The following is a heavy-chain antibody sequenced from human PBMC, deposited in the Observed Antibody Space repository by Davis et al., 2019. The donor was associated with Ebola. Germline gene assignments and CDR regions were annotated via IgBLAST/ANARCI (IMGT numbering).Heavy chain of an antibody. CDR3: AEGGTNNFLGAN. V-gene: IGHV3-23*01. Sequence: PGGSLRLSCATSGLTFSNYAMSWVRQAPGGGLEWVSGISASGADIKYADSLRGRFSISRDDSKNTLYLQMDSLRAEDTAVFYCAEGGTNNFLGANWGQGTLVTVSS. CDR1: GLTFSNYA. D-gene: IGHD2-8*01. J-gene: IGHJ4*02. CDR2: ISASGADI.